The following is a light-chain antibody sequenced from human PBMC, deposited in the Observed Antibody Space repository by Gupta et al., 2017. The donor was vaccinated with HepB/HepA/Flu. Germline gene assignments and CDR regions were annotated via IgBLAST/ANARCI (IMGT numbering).Light chain of an antibody. J-gene: IGLJ3*02. CDR1: SSNLGSNS. CDR3: SSWDDSLNAVV. CDR2: TKD. V-gene: IGLV1-44*01. Sequence: QSVLTQPPSASRTPGQRVTISCSGSSSNLGSNSVNWYQQLPGTAPKLLMYTKDQRPSGVPGRFSGSRSGTSASLAISGLQSEDEADYFCSSWDDSLNAVVFGGGTKLTVL.